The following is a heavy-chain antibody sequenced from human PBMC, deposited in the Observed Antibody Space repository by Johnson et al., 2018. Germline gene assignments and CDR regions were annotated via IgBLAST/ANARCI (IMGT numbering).Heavy chain of an antibody. V-gene: IGHV3-21*01. CDR3: ARDPGGGATGAFDI. CDR1: GFTFSSYS. J-gene: IGHJ3*02. CDR2: IISSSSYI. Sequence: VQLVESGGGLVKPGGSLRLSCAASGFTFSSYSMNWVRQAPGKGLEWVSSIISSSSYIYYPDSVKGRFTISRDNAKNSLSLQMNSLRGEETAVYYCARDPGGGATGAFDIWGQGTMVTVSS. D-gene: IGHD1-26*01.